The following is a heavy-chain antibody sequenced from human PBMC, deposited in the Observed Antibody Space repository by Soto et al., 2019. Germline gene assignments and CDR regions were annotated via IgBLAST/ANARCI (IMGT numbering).Heavy chain of an antibody. J-gene: IGHJ4*02. CDR3: ARDPTVAGPYYFDY. D-gene: IGHD4-4*01. V-gene: IGHV3-33*01. Sequence: GVSLRLSCAASGFTFSSYGMHWVRQAPGKGLEWVAVIWYDGSNKYYADSVKGRFTISRDNSKNTLYLQMNSLRAEDTAVYYCARDPTVAGPYYFDYWGQGTLVTVSS. CDR1: GFTFSSYG. CDR2: IWYDGSNK.